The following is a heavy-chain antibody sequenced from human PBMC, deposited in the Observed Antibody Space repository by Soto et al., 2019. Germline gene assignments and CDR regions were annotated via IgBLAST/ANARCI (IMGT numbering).Heavy chain of an antibody. D-gene: IGHD2-2*01. CDR2: IYWDDDK. J-gene: IGHJ5*02. CDR1: GFSLSMSGVG. V-gene: IGHV2-5*02. Sequence: QITLKESGPTLVQPTQTLTLTCTFSGFSLSMSGVGVGWIRQPPGKALEWLALIYWDDDKRYSPSLKSRLTITKETSKNQVVLTMTNMDPVDTATYYCARGLRYCSSTNCPNCFDPWGQGTLVTVSS. CDR3: ARGLRYCSSTNCPNCFDP.